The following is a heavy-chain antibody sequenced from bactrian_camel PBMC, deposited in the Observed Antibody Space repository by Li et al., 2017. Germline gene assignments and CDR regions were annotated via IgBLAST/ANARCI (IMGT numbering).Heavy chain of an antibody. CDR1: GYTFNTY. CDR2: IDTGVETT. J-gene: IGHJ4*01. D-gene: IGHD1*01. V-gene: IGHV3S40*01. Sequence: VQLVESGGGSALAGGSVRLSCAASGYTFNTYSWFRQAPGQEREGVAVIDTGVETTYYGDSVKGRFTISLDTAKNTVWLQMNSLKPEDTAIYYCAASAQPVWSRFLDRAKYYYWGEGTQVTVS. CDR3: AASAQPVWSRFLDRAKYYY.